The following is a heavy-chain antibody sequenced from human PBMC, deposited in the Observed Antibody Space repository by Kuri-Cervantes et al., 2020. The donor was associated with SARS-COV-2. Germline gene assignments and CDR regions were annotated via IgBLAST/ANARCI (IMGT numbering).Heavy chain of an antibody. CDR1: GGSISSGDYY. V-gene: IGHV4-30-4*01. CDR3: ARTYSSSYVIDY. Sequence: LSCTVSGGSISSGDYYWSWIRQPPGKGLEWIGYIYYSGSTYYNPSLKSRVTISVDTSKNQFSLKLSSVTAADTAVYYCARTYSSSYVIDYWGQGTLVTVSS. J-gene: IGHJ4*02. D-gene: IGHD6-6*01. CDR2: IYYSGST.